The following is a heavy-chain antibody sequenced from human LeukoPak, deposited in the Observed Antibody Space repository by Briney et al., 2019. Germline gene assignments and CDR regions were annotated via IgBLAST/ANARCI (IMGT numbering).Heavy chain of an antibody. CDR1: GFTFSTYG. J-gene: IGHJ4*02. CDR2: ISYDGRNK. D-gene: IGHD6-19*01. Sequence: GGSLRLSCAASGFTFSTYGMHWVRQAPGKGLEWVAVISYDGRNKYYADYVKGRVTTSRDNSKNTLYLQMNSLRAEDTAVYYCAKDRQWLAYFDYWGQGTLVTVSS. CDR3: AKDRQWLAYFDY. V-gene: IGHV3-30*18.